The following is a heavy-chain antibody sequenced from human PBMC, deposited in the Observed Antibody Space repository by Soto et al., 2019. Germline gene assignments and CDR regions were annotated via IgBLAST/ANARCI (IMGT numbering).Heavy chain of an antibody. J-gene: IGHJ5*02. Sequence: GESLKISCTGFGYTFTTFWISWVRQMPGKGLEWMGRIDPGDTYATYSPAFQGHVTISADKATSTAYLQWSSLKASDTAMYFCARIYCTTTTCDSWFNPWGQGTLVTVSS. CDR2: IDPGDTYA. CDR3: ARIYCTTTTCDSWFNP. CDR1: GYTFTTFW. V-gene: IGHV5-10-1*01. D-gene: IGHD2-2*01.